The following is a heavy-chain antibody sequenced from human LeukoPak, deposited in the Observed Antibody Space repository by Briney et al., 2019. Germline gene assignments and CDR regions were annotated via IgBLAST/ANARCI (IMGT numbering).Heavy chain of an antibody. Sequence: ASVKVSCKASGYTFTGYYMHWVRQAPGQGLEWMGWINPNSGGTNYAQKFQGRVTMTRDTSISTAYMELSGLTSDDTAVYYCARFYAVTAYYFDYWGQGALVTVSS. CDR3: ARFYAVTAYYFDY. J-gene: IGHJ4*02. CDR2: INPNSGGT. CDR1: GYTFTGYY. D-gene: IGHD2-21*02. V-gene: IGHV1-2*02.